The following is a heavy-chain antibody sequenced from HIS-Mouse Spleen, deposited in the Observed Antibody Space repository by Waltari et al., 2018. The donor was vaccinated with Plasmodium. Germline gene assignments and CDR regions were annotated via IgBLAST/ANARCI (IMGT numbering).Heavy chain of an antibody. CDR2: IIPILGIA. D-gene: IGHD7-27*01. CDR3: ARGGATVEAFTLDY. J-gene: IGHJ4*02. V-gene: IGHV1-69*04. Sequence: QVQLVQSGAEVKKPGSSVKVSCKASGGTFSSYAISWVRQAPGQGLEWMGRIIPILGIANYAQKCQGRVTITADKSTSTAYMELSSLRSEDTAVYYCARGGATVEAFTLDYWGQGTLVTVSS. CDR1: GGTFSSYA.